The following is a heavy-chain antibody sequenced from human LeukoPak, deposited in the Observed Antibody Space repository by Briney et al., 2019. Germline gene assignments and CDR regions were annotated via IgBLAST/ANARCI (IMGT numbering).Heavy chain of an antibody. J-gene: IGHJ4*02. CDR1: GDSISSSNW. D-gene: IGHD6-13*01. CDR3: ATKAVAAAETPFDN. CDR2: IYHSGST. V-gene: IGHV4-4*02. Sequence: SETLSLTCAVSGDSISSSNWWSWVRQPPGKGLEWIGEIYHSGSTNYNPSLKSRVTISVDKSKNQFSLKLSSVTAADAAIYYCATKAVAAAETPFDNWGQGTLVTVSS.